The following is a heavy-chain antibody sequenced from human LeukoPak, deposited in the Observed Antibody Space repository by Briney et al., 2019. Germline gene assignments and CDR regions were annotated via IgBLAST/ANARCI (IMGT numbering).Heavy chain of an antibody. CDR3: ARGAKITIFGVVTVEDY. Sequence: ASVKVSCKASGYTFTGYYMHWVRQAPGQELEWMGWINPNSGGTNYAQKFQGRVTMTRDTSISTAYMELSRLRSDDTAVYYCARGAKITIFGVVTVEDYWGQGTLVTVSS. D-gene: IGHD3-3*01. V-gene: IGHV1-2*02. J-gene: IGHJ4*02. CDR2: INPNSGGT. CDR1: GYTFTGYY.